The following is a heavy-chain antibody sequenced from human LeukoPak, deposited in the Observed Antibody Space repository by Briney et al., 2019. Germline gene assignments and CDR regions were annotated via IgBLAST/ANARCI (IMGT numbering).Heavy chain of an antibody. CDR3: ATADYGGNRYFQH. CDR2: FDPEDGET. D-gene: IGHD4-23*01. J-gene: IGHJ1*01. CDR1: GYTLTELS. Sequence: ASVKVPCKVSGYTLTELSMHWVRQAPGKGLEWMGGFDPEDGETIYAQKFQGRVTMTEDTSTDTAYMELSSLRSEDTAVYYCATADYGGNRYFQHWGQGTLVTVSS. V-gene: IGHV1-24*01.